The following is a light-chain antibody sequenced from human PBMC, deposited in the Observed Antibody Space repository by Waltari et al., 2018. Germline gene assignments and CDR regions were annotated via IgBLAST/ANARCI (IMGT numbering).Light chain of an antibody. CDR1: SSDIGGYNY. J-gene: IGLJ2*01. V-gene: IGLV2-11*01. Sequence: QSALTQPRSVSGSPAQSVPIPCSGTSSDIGGYNYVSWYQQYPGKAPKLIIYDVNKRPPGVPDRFSGSKSGNMASLTISGLQTEDEADYYCCSYAGPDNHVVFGGGTKMTVL. CDR3: CSYAGPDNHVV. CDR2: DVN.